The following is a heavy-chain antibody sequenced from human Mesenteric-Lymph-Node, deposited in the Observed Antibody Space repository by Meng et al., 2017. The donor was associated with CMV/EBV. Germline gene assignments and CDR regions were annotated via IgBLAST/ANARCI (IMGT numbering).Heavy chain of an antibody. CDR3: ARDEGIAVSGNPGIFDY. J-gene: IGHJ4*02. V-gene: IGHV4-38-2*02. Sequence: SETLSLTCTVSGYSISSGYYWGWIRQPPGKGLEWIGSLHESGTTYCNPSLKSRVTVSVDTSTNQFSLRLRSVTAADTGIYYCARDEGIAVSGNPGIFDYWGQGALVTVSS. CDR1: GYSISSGYY. D-gene: IGHD6-13*01. CDR2: LHESGTT.